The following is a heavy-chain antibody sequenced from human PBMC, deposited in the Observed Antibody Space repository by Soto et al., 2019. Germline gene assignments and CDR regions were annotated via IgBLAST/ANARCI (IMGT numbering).Heavy chain of an antibody. CDR2: ISSSSSYI. Sequence: GSLRLSCAASGFTFSSYSMNWVRQAPGKGLEWVSSISSSSSYIYYADSVKGRFTISRDNAKNSLYLQMNSLRAEDTAVYYCARDRIAAAGTLSYWGQGTLVTVSS. CDR3: ARDRIAAAGTLSY. V-gene: IGHV3-21*01. J-gene: IGHJ4*02. CDR1: GFTFSSYS. D-gene: IGHD6-13*01.